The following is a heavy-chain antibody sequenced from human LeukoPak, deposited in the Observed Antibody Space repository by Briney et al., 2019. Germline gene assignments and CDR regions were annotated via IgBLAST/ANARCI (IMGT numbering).Heavy chain of an antibody. CDR3: AKATGTLGN. D-gene: IGHD1-1*01. J-gene: IGHJ4*02. CDR2: ISGSAGST. Sequence: PGGSLRLSCAASGFTFSSYAMSWVRQAPGKGLEWVSVISGSAGSTYYADSVKGRFTISRDNSKNTLYLQVNSLTAEDTAIYYCAKATGTLGNWGQGTLVIVSS. CDR1: GFTFSSYA. V-gene: IGHV3-23*01.